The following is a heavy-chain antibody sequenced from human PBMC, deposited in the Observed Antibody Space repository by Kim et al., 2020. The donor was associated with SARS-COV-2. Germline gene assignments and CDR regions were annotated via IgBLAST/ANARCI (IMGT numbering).Heavy chain of an antibody. CDR1: GFTFDDYA. V-gene: IGHV3-9*01. D-gene: IGHD5-12*01. CDR3: AKDSGYDYGALRY. Sequence: GGSLRLSCAASGFTFDDYAMHWVRQAPGKGLEWVSGISWNSASIGYADSVKGRFTISRDNAKNSLYLQMNSLRAEDTALYYCAKDSGYDYGALRYWGQGTLVTVSS. J-gene: IGHJ4*02. CDR2: ISWNSASI.